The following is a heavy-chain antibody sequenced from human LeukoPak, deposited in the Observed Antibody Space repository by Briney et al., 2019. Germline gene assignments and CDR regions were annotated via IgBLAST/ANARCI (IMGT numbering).Heavy chain of an antibody. J-gene: IGHJ4*02. CDR3: ARQGPFYSSILTYFDY. D-gene: IGHD6-13*01. V-gene: IGHV4-39*01. CDR2: SHYSGST. CDR1: GGSISSTSYY. Sequence: PSETLSLTCSVSGGSISSTSYYWGWIRQPPGKGLEWIGSSHYSGSTYYNPSLKSRFTISVDTSKNQFSLKLSSVTAADTAVYYCARQGPFYSSILTYFDYWGQGTLVTVSS.